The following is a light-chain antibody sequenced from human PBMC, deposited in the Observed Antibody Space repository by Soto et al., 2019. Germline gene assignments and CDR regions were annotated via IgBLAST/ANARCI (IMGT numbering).Light chain of an antibody. V-gene: IGKV2-28*01. CDR1: QSLLHSNGYNY. J-gene: IGKJ1*01. CDR2: LGS. CDR3: TQTLHTPRT. Sequence: GMTHSPLSLPETPGEPASISCRSGQSLLHSNGYNYLDWYLQKPGQSPQLLIYLGSNRASGVPDRFSGSGLGTDFTLKISRVVVEDVRLQHSTQTLHTPRTFG.